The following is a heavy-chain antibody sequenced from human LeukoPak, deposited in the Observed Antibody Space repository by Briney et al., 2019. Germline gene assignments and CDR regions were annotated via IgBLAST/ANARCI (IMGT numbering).Heavy chain of an antibody. CDR3: ARADSNGYSPLDY. CDR1: GYTFTDYY. Sequence: ASVKVSCKASGYTFTDYYMHWVRQAPGQGLEWMGWINPNSGGTNYAQKFQGRVTMTRDTSISTAYMELSRLRSDDTAVYYCARADSNGYSPLDYWGQGNPVTVSS. D-gene: IGHD3-22*01. V-gene: IGHV1-2*02. J-gene: IGHJ4*02. CDR2: INPNSGGT.